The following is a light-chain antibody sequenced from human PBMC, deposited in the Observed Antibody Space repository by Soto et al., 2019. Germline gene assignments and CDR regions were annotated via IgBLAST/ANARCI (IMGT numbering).Light chain of an antibody. J-gene: IGKJ2*01. V-gene: IGKV3-15*01. CDR2: GAS. Sequence: EIVMTQSPATLSVSPGERATLSCRASQRVRSNLAWYQLKPGQAPRLLIYGASTRATGVPARFSGSGSGTEFTLTISSLQPEGFALYYCHQYDDWPPYTFGQGTKLDI. CDR3: HQYDDWPPYT. CDR1: QRVRSN.